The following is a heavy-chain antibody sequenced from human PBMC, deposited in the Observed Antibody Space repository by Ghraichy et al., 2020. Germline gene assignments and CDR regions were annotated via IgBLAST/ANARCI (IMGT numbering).Heavy chain of an antibody. CDR3: ASGGRDYSYFGL. CDR2: ISTTSRTI. V-gene: IGHV3-48*04. J-gene: IGHJ2*01. D-gene: IGHD3-16*01. CDR1: GFTFSSYS. Sequence: GGSLRLSCAASGFTFSSYSLDWVRQAPGRGLEWVSYISTTSRTIYYADSVKGRFTISRDNAKNSVYLQMNSLRAEDTAVYYCASGGRDYSYFGLWGRGTLVTVSS.